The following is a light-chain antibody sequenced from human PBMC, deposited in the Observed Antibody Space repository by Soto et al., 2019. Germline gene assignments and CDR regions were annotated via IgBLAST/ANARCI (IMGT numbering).Light chain of an antibody. J-gene: IGLJ2*01. V-gene: IGLV8-61*01. CDR3: VLYMGSGISV. CDR1: SGSVSTSYY. Sequence: QAVVTQEPSFSVSPGGTLTLTCGLSSGSVSTSYYPSWYQQTPGQAPRTLIYSTNTRSSGVPDRFSGSILGNKAALIITGAQADDESDYYCVLYMGSGISVFGGGTKLTVL. CDR2: STN.